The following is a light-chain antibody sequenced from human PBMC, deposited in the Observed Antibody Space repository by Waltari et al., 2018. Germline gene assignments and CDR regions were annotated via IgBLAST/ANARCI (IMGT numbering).Light chain of an antibody. Sequence: EIVLTQSPAILSLSPGERATLSCRASQSVYNYLAWYQQKPGQAPRLLIYDASKRATGIPARFSGSGFGTDFTVTISSLEPEDSAVYYCQQRSNWPLTFGGGTKVEIK. CDR3: QQRSNWPLT. V-gene: IGKV3-11*01. CDR1: QSVYNY. CDR2: DAS. J-gene: IGKJ4*01.